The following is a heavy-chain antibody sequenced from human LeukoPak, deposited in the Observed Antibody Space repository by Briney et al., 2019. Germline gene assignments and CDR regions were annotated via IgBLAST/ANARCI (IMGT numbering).Heavy chain of an antibody. J-gene: IGHJ4*02. Sequence: EASVEVSCKASGYTFTGYYMHWVRQAPGQGLEWMGWINPNSGGTNYAQKFQGRVTMTRDTSISTAYMELSRLRSDDTAVYYCARADRQQWLGFDYWGQGTLVTVSS. D-gene: IGHD6-19*01. CDR1: GYTFTGYY. V-gene: IGHV1-2*02. CDR3: ARADRQQWLGFDY. CDR2: INPNSGGT.